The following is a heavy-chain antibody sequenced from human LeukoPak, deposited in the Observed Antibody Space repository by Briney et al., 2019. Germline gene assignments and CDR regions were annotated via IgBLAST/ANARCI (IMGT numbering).Heavy chain of an antibody. CDR1: GGSISSGGYY. V-gene: IGHV4-30-2*01. D-gene: IGHD2/OR15-2a*01. CDR2: IYHSGST. Sequence: PSETLSLTCTVSGGSISSGGYYWSWIRQPPGKGLEWIGYIYHSGSTYYNPSLKSRVTISVDRSKNQFSLKLSSVTAADTAVYYCAGSFAREYYFDYWGQGTLVTVSS. CDR3: AGSFAREYYFDY. J-gene: IGHJ4*02.